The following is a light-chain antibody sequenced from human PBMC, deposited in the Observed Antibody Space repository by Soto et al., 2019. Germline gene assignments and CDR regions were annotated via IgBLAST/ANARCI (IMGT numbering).Light chain of an antibody. CDR3: QPYQNWHPGT. V-gene: IGKV3-15*01. CDR1: QSLGSN. J-gene: IGKJ1*01. Sequence: EVVVTQSPATLSVSPGERATLSCRASQSLGSNLAWYQQKPAQAPRLLIYGASTRATDITARFGGSGTGTVFTLAGISLQCQASASNYYQPYQNWHPGTFGKGIKVE. CDR2: GAS.